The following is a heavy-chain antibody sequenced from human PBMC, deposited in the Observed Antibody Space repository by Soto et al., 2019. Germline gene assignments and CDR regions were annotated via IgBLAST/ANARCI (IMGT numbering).Heavy chain of an antibody. CDR2: IGTAGDT. J-gene: IGHJ6*02. V-gene: IGHV3-13*01. CDR3: ARGGGLRGQYSKGVYYYGMDV. CDR1: GFTFSSYD. D-gene: IGHD4-4*01. Sequence: GESLKISCAASGFTFSSYDMHWVRQATGKGLEWVSAIGTAGDTYYPGSVKGRFTISRENAKNSLYLQMNSLRAGDTAVYYCARGGGLRGQYSKGVYYYGMDVWGQGTTVTVSS.